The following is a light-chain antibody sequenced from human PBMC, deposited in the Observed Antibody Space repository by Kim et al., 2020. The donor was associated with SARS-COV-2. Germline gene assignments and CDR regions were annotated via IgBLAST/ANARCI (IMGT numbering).Light chain of an antibody. CDR3: QVWDNSSVF. V-gene: IGLV3-21*04. J-gene: IGLJ2*01. CDR1: KIGSKS. Sequence: VAPGKTARITCGGHKIGSKSVHWYQQKPGQAPVLVTYYDTDRPSSIPERFSGCNSGNTATLTISRVEAGDEADYYCQVWDNSSVFFGGGTQLTVL. CDR2: YDT.